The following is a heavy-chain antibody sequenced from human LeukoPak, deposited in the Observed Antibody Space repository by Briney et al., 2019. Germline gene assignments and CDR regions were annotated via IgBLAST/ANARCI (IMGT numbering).Heavy chain of an antibody. V-gene: IGHV5-51*01. CDR3: ARQRLRISHFDY. CDR2: IYPGDSDT. D-gene: IGHD2/OR15-2a*01. Sequence: GESLKISCKGSEYRFTSYWIAWVRQMPGKGLEWMGIIYPGDSDTRYSPSFQGQVTISADKSINTAYLQWSSLKASDTAMYYRARQRLRISHFDYWGQGTLVTVSS. J-gene: IGHJ4*02. CDR1: EYRFTSYW.